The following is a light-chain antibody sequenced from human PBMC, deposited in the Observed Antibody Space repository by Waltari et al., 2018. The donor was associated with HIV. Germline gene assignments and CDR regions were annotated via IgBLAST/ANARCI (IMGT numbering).Light chain of an antibody. Sequence: SGSPGQSVTISCTGTSSDIGAYNYVSWFQQHPGKAPKLMIYDVTKRPSGVPDRFSGSKSGNTASLTVSGLQAEDEADYYCASHAGSKDVFGGGTRLTVL. J-gene: IGLJ2*01. V-gene: IGLV2-8*01. CDR1: SSDIGAYNY. CDR2: DVT. CDR3: ASHAGSKDV.